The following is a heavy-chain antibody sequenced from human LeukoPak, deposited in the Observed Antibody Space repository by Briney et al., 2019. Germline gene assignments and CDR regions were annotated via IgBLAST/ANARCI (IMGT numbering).Heavy chain of an antibody. CDR3: AKSNGYGLVDS. Sequence: SQSLSLTSTVSARSISISTYDWGWILQPPWNGLEWIGNTFYSGSTYYSSSLRRRFTISLDTSRPQLSLKVKYVTAPDTAVYHCAKSNGYGLVDSWSQGTMVTVSS. D-gene: IGHD3-10*01. CDR1: ARSISISTYD. J-gene: IGHJ3*01. CDR2: TFYSGST. V-gene: IGHV4-39*07.